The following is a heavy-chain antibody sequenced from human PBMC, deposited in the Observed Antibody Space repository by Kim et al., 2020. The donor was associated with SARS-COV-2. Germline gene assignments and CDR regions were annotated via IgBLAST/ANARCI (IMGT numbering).Heavy chain of an antibody. J-gene: IGHJ4*02. D-gene: IGHD3-16*02. CDR3: ASALGH. Sequence: YTSGRTNYNPSLQRRVTMSVDMSKNQFSLKRSSVTAADTAVYYCASALGHWGQGTLVTVSS. CDR2: YTSGRT. V-gene: IGHV4-4*07.